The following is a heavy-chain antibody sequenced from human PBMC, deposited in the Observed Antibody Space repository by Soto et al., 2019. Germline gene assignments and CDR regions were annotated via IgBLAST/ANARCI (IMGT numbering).Heavy chain of an antibody. J-gene: IGHJ4*02. CDR1: GFTFSTFD. CDR2: ISGRDDTA. V-gene: IGHV3-23*01. D-gene: IGHD6-19*01. CDR3: VKGAWLDY. Sequence: GGSLRLSCAASGFTFSTFDMSWVRRPPGKGLEWVSVISGRDDTANYADSVKGRFTISKDKSSNTLYLQMNNLRAEDTAVYYCVKGAWLDYWGQGTLVTVSS.